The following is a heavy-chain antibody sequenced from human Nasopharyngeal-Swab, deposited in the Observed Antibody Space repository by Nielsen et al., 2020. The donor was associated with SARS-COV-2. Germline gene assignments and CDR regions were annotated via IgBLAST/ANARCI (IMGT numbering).Heavy chain of an antibody. D-gene: IGHD6-13*01. Sequence: GESLKISCAASGFTFSSYSMNWVRQAPGKGLEWVAVIWYDGSNKYYADSVKGRFTISRDNSKNTLYLQMNSLRAEDTAVYYCARERYSSSWYFDYWGQGTLVTVSS. J-gene: IGHJ4*02. CDR2: IWYDGSNK. CDR3: ARERYSSSWYFDY. V-gene: IGHV3-33*08. CDR1: GFTFSSYS.